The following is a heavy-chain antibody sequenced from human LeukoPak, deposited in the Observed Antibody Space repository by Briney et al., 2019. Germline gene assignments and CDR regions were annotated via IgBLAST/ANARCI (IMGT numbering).Heavy chain of an antibody. CDR1: GFTFSSYS. CDR2: ISYDGSNK. D-gene: IGHD4-17*01. Sequence: PGGSLRLSCAVSGFTFSSYSMNWVGQAPGKGLEWVSVISYDGSNKYYADSVKGRFTISRDNSKNTLYLQMNSLRAEDTAVYYCARDFNTVTTNAFDYWGQGTLVTVSS. V-gene: IGHV3-30*03. J-gene: IGHJ4*02. CDR3: ARDFNTVTTNAFDY.